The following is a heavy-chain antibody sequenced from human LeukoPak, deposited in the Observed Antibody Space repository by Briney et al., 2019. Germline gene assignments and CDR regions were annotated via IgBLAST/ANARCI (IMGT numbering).Heavy chain of an antibody. V-gene: IGHV1-69*04. CDR3: ARDGYSGYDGVQEFDY. CDR2: IIPILGIA. Sequence: SVKVSCKASGGTFSSYAISWVRQAPGQGLEWMGRIIPILGIANYAQKFQGRVTITADKSTSTAYMELSSLRSEDTAVYYCARDGYSGYDGVQEFDYWGQETLVTVSS. D-gene: IGHD5-12*01. CDR1: GGTFSSYA. J-gene: IGHJ4*02.